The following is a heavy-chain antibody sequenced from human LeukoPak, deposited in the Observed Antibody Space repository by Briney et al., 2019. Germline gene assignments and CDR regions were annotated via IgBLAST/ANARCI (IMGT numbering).Heavy chain of an antibody. V-gene: IGHV3-23*01. CDR3: AKVYLTGTGRGFSDH. J-gene: IGHJ4*02. D-gene: IGHD1-7*01. CDR2: VSGSTDST. Sequence: GGSLRPSCAASGFTFHTYGMTWVRQPPGKGLEWVSTVSGSTDSTYYADSVKGRFTISRDNSKNTVYLQMNSLRAEDTAVYYCAKVYLTGTGRGFSDHWGQGTLVTVSS. CDR1: GFTFHTYG.